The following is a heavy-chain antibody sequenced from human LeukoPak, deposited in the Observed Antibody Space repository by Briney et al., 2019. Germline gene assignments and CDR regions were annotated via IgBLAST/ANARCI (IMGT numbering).Heavy chain of an antibody. D-gene: IGHD4-17*01. CDR3: AKISSVTANFDC. V-gene: IGHV3-23*01. J-gene: IGHJ4*02. Sequence: QTGGSLRLPCAASGFTFSTYPMGWVRQAPGKGLEWVSSIDASGAYTYYADSVKGRFTISRDNSKNTLYLQMNTLRAEDTAVYSCAKISSVTANFDCWGQGTLVTISS. CDR2: IDASGAYT. CDR1: GFTFSTYP.